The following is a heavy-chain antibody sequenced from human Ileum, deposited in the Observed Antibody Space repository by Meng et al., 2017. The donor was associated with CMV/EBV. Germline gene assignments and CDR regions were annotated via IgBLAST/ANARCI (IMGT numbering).Heavy chain of an antibody. Sequence: SGVASDFTMNGAWMNWVRQAPGKGLEWVGRVKSASAGGAADAAAPVKGRFTVSRDDSRKTVHLQMDNLKIEDTAVYYCTTGWDQYFDFWGQGALVTVSS. CDR3: TTGWDQYFDF. D-gene: IGHD1-26*01. J-gene: IGHJ4*02. CDR1: DFTMNGAW. CDR2: VKSASAGGAA. V-gene: IGHV3-15*07.